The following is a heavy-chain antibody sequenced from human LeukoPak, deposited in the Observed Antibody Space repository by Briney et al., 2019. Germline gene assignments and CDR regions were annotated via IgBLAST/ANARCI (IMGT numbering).Heavy chain of an antibody. CDR3: ARVSDGSWAAGPL. Sequence: GSLRLSCAASGFTFSRYTMNWVRQAPGKGLEWIGSIYYSGSTYYSPSLKSRVTISVDTSKNQFSLKLSSVTAADTAVYYCARVSDGSWAAGPLWGQGTLVTVSS. J-gene: IGHJ4*02. D-gene: IGHD6-13*01. CDR2: IYYSGST. V-gene: IGHV4-39*07. CDR1: GFTFSRYT.